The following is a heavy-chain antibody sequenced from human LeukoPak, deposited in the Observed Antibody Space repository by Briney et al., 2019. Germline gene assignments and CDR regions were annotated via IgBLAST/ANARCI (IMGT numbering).Heavy chain of an antibody. J-gene: IGHJ4*02. CDR3: ARVGASTNPFDY. D-gene: IGHD1-26*01. Sequence: GESLKISCKGSGYSFTSYWIGWVREMPGEGLGWMGIIYPGDSDTRYGPSFQGQVTISADKSISTAYLQWSSLKASDTAMYYCARVGASTNPFDYWGQGTLVTVSS. CDR2: IYPGDSDT. V-gene: IGHV5-51*01. CDR1: GYSFTSYW.